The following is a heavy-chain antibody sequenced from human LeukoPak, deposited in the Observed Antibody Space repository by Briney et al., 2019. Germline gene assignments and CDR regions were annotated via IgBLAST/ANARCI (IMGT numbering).Heavy chain of an antibody. V-gene: IGHV1-69*13. D-gene: IGHD5-18*01. CDR3: ASGSYGYGQGVDY. J-gene: IGHJ4*02. CDR1: GYTFTTYA. Sequence: SVKVSCKASGYTFTTYAISWVRQAPGQGLEWMGGIIPIFGTANYAQKFQGRVTITADESTSTAYMELSSLRSEDTAVYYCASGSYGYGQGVDYWGQGTLVTVSS. CDR2: IIPIFGTA.